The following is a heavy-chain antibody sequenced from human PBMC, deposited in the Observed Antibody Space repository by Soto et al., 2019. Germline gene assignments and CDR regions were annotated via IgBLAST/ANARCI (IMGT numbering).Heavy chain of an antibody. J-gene: IGHJ4*02. D-gene: IGHD1-7*01. V-gene: IGHV4-31*03. Sequence: SETLSLTCSVSGDSINSDKYYWGWIRQPPGKGLEWIGYIYFRGSTYYNPSLKSRVTISVDTSKNQFSLKLSSVTAADTAVYYCARTSRGTGTKSVYFDYWGQGTLVTVSS. CDR3: ARTSRGTGTKSVYFDY. CDR1: GDSINSDKYY. CDR2: IYFRGST.